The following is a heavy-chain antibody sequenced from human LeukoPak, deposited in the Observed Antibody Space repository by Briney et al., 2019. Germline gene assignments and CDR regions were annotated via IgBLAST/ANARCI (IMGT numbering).Heavy chain of an antibody. D-gene: IGHD4-23*01. J-gene: IGHJ4*02. CDR1: GFTFSSYA. Sequence: HPGGSLRLSCAASGFTFSSYAMHWVRQAPGKGLEWVAVISYDGSNKYYADSVKGRFTISRDNSKNTLYLQMNSLRAEDTAVYYCARVLHDYGGYFDYWGQGTLVTVSS. V-gene: IGHV3-30-3*01. CDR3: ARVLHDYGGYFDY. CDR2: ISYDGSNK.